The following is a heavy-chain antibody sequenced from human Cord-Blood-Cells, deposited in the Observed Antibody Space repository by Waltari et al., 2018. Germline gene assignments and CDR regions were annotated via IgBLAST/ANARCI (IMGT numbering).Heavy chain of an antibody. V-gene: IGHV4-39*01. D-gene: IGHD3-16*01. J-gene: IGHJ6*02. Sequence: QLQLQESGPGLVKPSETLSLTCTVSGGSISSSSYYWGWIRQPPGKGLEWIGSIYFSGSTYLTPSLKSRVTISVDTSKNQFSLKLSSVTAADTAVYYCARQFMITFGGVIGYYYGMDVWGQGTTVTVSS. CDR3: ARQFMITFGGVIGYYYGMDV. CDR2: IYFSGST. CDR1: GGSISSSSYY.